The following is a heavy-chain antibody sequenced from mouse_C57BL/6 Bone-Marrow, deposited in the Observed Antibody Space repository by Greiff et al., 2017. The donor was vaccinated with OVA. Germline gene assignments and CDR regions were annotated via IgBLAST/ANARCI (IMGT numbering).Heavy chain of an antibody. CDR3: ARHDYRDYYAMDY. CDR2: INSDGGST. CDR1: EYEFPSHD. J-gene: IGHJ4*01. V-gene: IGHV5-2*01. Sequence: EVQVVESGGGLVQPGESLKLSCESNEYEFPSHDMSWVRKTPEKRLELVAAINSDGGSTYYPDNMERRVIITRDNTDRTLYLQMSSLRSENTALYYCARHDYRDYYAMDYWGQGASVTVSS. D-gene: IGHD2-14*01.